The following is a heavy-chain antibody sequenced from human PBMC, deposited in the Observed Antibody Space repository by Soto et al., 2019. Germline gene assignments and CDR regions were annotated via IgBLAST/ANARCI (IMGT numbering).Heavy chain of an antibody. CDR1: GGSINSDYYH. CDR2: IHHSGAI. J-gene: IGHJ6*02. Sequence: SETLALTCAVSGGSINSDYYHWTWIRQSPGKGLEWIGYIHHSGAILYNPSFKSRLAISVDTSKNQFSLHLSSVTDTDTAVYFCAREDDGGDSLDVWGQGTTVTVSS. CDR3: AREDDGGDSLDV. D-gene: IGHD2-21*02. V-gene: IGHV4-30-4*08.